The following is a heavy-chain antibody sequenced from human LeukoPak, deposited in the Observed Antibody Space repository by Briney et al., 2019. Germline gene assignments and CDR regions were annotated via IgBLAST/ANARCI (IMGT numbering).Heavy chain of an antibody. J-gene: IGHJ4*02. CDR3: AREAWSPITRLYYFNY. CDR1: GGSISSYY. Sequence: SETLSLTCTVSGGSISSYYWNWIRQPPGKGLEWIGYIDYSGSTNYNPSLKSRVTISVDTSKNQFSLNLSSVTAADTAVYFCAREAWSPITRLYYFNYWGQGTLVTVSS. CDR2: IDYSGST. D-gene: IGHD5-24*01. V-gene: IGHV4-59*01.